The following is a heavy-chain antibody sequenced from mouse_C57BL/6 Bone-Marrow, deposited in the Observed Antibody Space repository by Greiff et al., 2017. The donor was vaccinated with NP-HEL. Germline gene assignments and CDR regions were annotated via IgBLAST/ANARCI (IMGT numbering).Heavy chain of an antibody. CDR3: ASPYDYDVAWFAY. CDR1: GFTFSSYG. D-gene: IGHD2-4*01. J-gene: IGHJ3*01. CDR2: ISSGGSYT. V-gene: IGHV5-6*02. Sequence: VKLVESGGDLVKPGGSLKLSCAASGFTFSSYGMSWVRQTPDKRLEWVATISSGGSYTYYPDSVKGRFTISRDTAKNTLYLQMSSLKSEDTAMYYCASPYDYDVAWFAYWGQGTLVTVSA.